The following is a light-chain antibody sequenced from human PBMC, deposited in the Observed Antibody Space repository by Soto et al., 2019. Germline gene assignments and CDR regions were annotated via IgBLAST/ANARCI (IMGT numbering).Light chain of an antibody. CDR1: QSVSIH. Sequence: ETGMTQSPCTLSVFLGERATLSCRASQSVSIHLALYQQKPGQAPRLLLYDTSSRATGIPARFSGSGAGTEFTLTISSLQSEDFAVYYCQQYSNWPPNTFGQGTRLEIK. CDR2: DTS. J-gene: IGKJ5*01. CDR3: QQYSNWPPNT. V-gene: IGKV3-15*01.